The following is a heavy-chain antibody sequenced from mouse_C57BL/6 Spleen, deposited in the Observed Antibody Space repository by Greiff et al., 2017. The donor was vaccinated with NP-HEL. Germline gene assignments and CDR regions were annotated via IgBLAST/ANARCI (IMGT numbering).Heavy chain of an antibody. J-gene: IGHJ2*01. CDR3: ARDGGTTDY. CDR2: ISYDGSN. D-gene: IGHD1-1*01. CDR1: GYSITSGYY. V-gene: IGHV3-6*01. Sequence: EVKLQESGPGLVKPSQSLSLTCSVTGYSITSGYYWNWIRQFPGNKLEWMGYISYDGSNNYNPSLKNRISITRDTSKNQFFLKLNSVTTEDTATYYCARDGGTTDYWGQGTTLTVSS.